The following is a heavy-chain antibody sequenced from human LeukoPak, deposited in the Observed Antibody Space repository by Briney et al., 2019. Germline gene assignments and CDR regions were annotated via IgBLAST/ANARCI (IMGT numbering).Heavy chain of an antibody. J-gene: IGHJ4*02. V-gene: IGHV7-4-1*02. Sequence: ASVKVSCKASGYTFTSYAMTWVRQAPGQGLEWMGRINTNTGNPTYAQGFTGRFVFSLDTSVSTAYLQISSLKAEDTAVYYCALTIRRYSSGWYCFDYWGQGTLVTVSS. CDR3: ALTIRRYSSGWYCFDY. D-gene: IGHD6-19*01. CDR1: GYTFTSYA. CDR2: INTNTGNP.